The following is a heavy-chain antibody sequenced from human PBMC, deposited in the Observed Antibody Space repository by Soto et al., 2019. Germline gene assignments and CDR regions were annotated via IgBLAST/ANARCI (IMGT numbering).Heavy chain of an antibody. D-gene: IGHD3-22*01. CDR1: GYSFSNYW. V-gene: IGHV5-51*01. Sequence: GESLKISCKGSGYSFSNYWIAWVRQMPGKGLEYMGIIYPDDPDTKYSPSFQGQVTISADTSLNTAYLQWSSLKASDTAMYYCARLGIGTDDSDSSGYYWPFDYWGQGTLVTVSS. J-gene: IGHJ4*02. CDR3: ARLGIGTDDSDSSGYYWPFDY. CDR2: IYPDDPDT.